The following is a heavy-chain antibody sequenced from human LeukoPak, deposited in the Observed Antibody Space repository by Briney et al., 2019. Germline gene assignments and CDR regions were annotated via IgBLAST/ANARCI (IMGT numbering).Heavy chain of an antibody. CDR2: ISGSGGST. CDR1: GFTFSSYA. V-gene: IGHV3-23*01. Sequence: GGSLRLSCAASGFTFSSYAMSWVRQAPGKGLEWVSAISGSGGSTYYADSVKGRFTISRDNSKNTLYLQMNSLRAEDTAVYYCARGTATKPRIAAAVWDWGQGTLVTVSS. CDR3: ARGTATKPRIAAAVWD. D-gene: IGHD6-13*01. J-gene: IGHJ4*02.